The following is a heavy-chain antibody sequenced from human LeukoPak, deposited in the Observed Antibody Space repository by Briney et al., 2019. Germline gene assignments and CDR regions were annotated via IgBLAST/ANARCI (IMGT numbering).Heavy chain of an antibody. Sequence: GRSLRLSCASSGFTFSSYAMHWVRQAPGKGLEWVAVISYDGSNKYYADSVKGRFTISRDNSKNTLYLQMNSLRAEDTAVYYCARDQDGFDYWVQGTLVTVSS. J-gene: IGHJ4*02. CDR1: GFTFSSYA. CDR2: ISYDGSNK. CDR3: ARDQDGFDY. V-gene: IGHV3-30*07.